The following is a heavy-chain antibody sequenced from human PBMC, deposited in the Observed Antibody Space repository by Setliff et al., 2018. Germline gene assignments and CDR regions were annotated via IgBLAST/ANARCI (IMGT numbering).Heavy chain of an antibody. Sequence: GGSLRLSCVVSGLTVSNDFMGWVRQAPGKGLEWVSVIYNIGETRYADSVKGRFTISRDNSKNTLYLQMNSLRPEDTAVYYCARGRNIAARLLDSWGQGTLVTVS. CDR2: IYNIGET. CDR3: ARGRNIAARLLDS. V-gene: IGHV3-66*02. CDR1: GLTVSNDF. J-gene: IGHJ4*02. D-gene: IGHD6-6*01.